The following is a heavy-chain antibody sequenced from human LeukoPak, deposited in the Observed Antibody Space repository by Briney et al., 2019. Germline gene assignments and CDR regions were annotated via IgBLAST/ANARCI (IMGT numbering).Heavy chain of an antibody. Sequence: PSETLSLTCTVSGGSISSYYWSWIRQPPGKGLEWIGYIYYSGSTNYTPSLKSRVTISVDTSKNQFSLKLSSVTAADTAVYYCARGPYSSSWFIDYWGQGTLVTVSS. V-gene: IGHV4-59*01. J-gene: IGHJ4*02. D-gene: IGHD6-13*01. CDR1: GGSISSYY. CDR2: IYYSGST. CDR3: ARGPYSSSWFIDY.